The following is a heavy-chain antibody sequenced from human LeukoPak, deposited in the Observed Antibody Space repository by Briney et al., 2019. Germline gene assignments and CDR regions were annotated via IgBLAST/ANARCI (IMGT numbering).Heavy chain of an antibody. CDR1: GLTFSDYS. D-gene: IGHD5-18*01. J-gene: IGHJ4*02. CDR2: ISSGSKYI. CDR3: ARALSYSYGSMDF. Sequence: GGSLRPSCAASGLTFSDYSMNWVRQAPGKGLEWVSSISSGSKYIYNADSVRGRFTISRDNAKNSLYLQMNSLRAEDTAVYYCARALSYSYGSMDFWGQGTLVIVSS. V-gene: IGHV3-21*01.